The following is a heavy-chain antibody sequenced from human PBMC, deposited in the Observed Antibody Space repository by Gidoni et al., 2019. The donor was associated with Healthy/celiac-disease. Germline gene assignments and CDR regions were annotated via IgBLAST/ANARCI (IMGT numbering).Heavy chain of an antibody. D-gene: IGHD4-17*01. CDR2: ISSSSSYI. CDR3: ARGSFGFGYGDYPNWFDP. CDR1: GFTFSSYS. Sequence: EVQLVESGGGLVKPGGSLRFSCAASGFTFSSYSLNWVRQAPGKRLEGVSSISSSSSYIDYADSVKGRFTISRDNAKNSLYLQRNSLRAEDTAVYYCARGSFGFGYGDYPNWFDPWGQGTLVTVSS. V-gene: IGHV3-21*01. J-gene: IGHJ5*02.